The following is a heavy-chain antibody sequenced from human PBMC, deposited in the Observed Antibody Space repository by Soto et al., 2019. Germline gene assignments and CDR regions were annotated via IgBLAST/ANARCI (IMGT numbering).Heavy chain of an antibody. Sequence: SETLSLTCAVYGGSFSGYYWSWIRQPPEKGLEWIGEINHSGSTNYNPSLKSRVTISVDTSKNQFSLKLSSVTAAATAVYYCARYVIRSGYYRPKGYYYGMDVWGQGTTVTVSS. CDR1: GGSFSGYY. CDR2: INHSGST. D-gene: IGHD3-3*01. J-gene: IGHJ6*02. V-gene: IGHV4-34*01. CDR3: ARYVIRSGYYRPKGYYYGMDV.